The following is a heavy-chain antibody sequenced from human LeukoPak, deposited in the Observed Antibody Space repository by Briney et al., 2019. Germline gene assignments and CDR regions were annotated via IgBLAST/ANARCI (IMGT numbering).Heavy chain of an antibody. Sequence: SETLSLTCAVYGGSFNNYYWSWIRQPPGKGLEWIGEINHSGSTNYNPSLKSRVTISVDTSKNQFSLKLSSVTAVDTAVYYCARGRRSCSGGSCYSARTNWFDPWGQGTLVTVSS. J-gene: IGHJ5*02. CDR3: ARGRRSCSGGSCYSARTNWFDP. CDR1: GGSFNNYY. CDR2: INHSGST. V-gene: IGHV4-34*01. D-gene: IGHD2-15*01.